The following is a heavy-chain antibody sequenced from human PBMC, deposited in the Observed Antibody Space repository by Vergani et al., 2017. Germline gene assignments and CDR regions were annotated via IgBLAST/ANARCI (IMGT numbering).Heavy chain of an antibody. V-gene: IGHV3-48*03. Sequence: EVQLVESGGGLVQPGGSLRLSCAASGFTFSSYEMNGVRQAPGKGLEWVSYISSSGSTIYYADSVKGRFTISRDNAKNSLYLQMNSLRAEDTAVYYCARDSIAARFLARRYDAFDIWGQGTMVTVSS. J-gene: IGHJ3*02. CDR1: GFTFSSYE. CDR2: ISSSGSTI. D-gene: IGHD6-6*01. CDR3: ARDSIAARFLARRYDAFDI.